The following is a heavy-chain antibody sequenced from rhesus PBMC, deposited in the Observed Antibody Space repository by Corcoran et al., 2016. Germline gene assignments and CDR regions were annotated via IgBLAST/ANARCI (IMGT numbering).Heavy chain of an antibody. CDR1: GYHFTDYS. V-gene: IGHV1-138*01. J-gene: IGHJ4*01. CDR3: ARRRVTTVAAAY. Sequence: QVQLVQSGAEGMKPGSSVRVTCTASGYHFTDYSLHRGAPAPGQGLGGMGEINPKAGGTKYAQKFQGRVTLTRDTSTSPAYMGLSSLRSEDTAVYYCARRRVTTVAAAYWGQGVLVTVSS. CDR2: INPKAGGT. D-gene: IGHD4-29*01.